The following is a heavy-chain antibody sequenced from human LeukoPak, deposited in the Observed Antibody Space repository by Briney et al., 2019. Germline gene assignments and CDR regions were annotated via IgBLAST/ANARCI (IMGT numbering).Heavy chain of an antibody. Sequence: GASVKVSCKASGGTFSSYAISRVRQAPGQGLEWMGRIIPILGIANYAQKFQGRVTITADKSTSTAYMELSSLRSEDTAVYYCARVVAGTGPGPFDYWGQGTLVTVSS. V-gene: IGHV1-69*04. D-gene: IGHD6-19*01. CDR2: IIPILGIA. CDR1: GGTFSSYA. CDR3: ARVVAGTGPGPFDY. J-gene: IGHJ4*02.